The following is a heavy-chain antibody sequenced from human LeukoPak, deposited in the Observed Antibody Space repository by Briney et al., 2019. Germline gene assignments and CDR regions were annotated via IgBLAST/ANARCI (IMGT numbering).Heavy chain of an antibody. V-gene: IGHV4-39*07. D-gene: IGHD6-19*01. CDR1: GGSISSSSYY. Sequence: SETLSLTCTVSGGSISSSSYYWGWIRQPPGKGLEWIGSIYYSGSTYYNPSLKSRVTISVDTSKNQFSLKLSSVTAADTAVYYCARVLAVAGFPFDYWGQGTLVTVSS. J-gene: IGHJ4*02. CDR2: IYYSGST. CDR3: ARVLAVAGFPFDY.